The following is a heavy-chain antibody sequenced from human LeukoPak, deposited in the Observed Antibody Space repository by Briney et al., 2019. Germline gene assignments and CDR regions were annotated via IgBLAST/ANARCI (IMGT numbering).Heavy chain of an antibody. CDR2: IYHSGST. CDR3: ARDNIAGAAPSDY. Sequence: SETLSLTCTVSGGSISSYYWSWIRQPPGKGLEWIGSIYHSGSTYYNPSLKSRVTISVDTSKNQFSLKLSSVTAADTAVYYCARDNIAGAAPSDYWGQGTLVTVSS. J-gene: IGHJ4*02. D-gene: IGHD6-13*01. CDR1: GGSISSYY. V-gene: IGHV4-38-2*02.